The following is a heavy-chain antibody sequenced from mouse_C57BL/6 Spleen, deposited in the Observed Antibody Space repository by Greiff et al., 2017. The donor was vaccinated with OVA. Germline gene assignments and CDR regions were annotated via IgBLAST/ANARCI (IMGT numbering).Heavy chain of an antibody. J-gene: IGHJ4*01. V-gene: IGHV1-53*01. CDR2: INPSNGGT. Sequence: QVQLQQPGTELVKPGASVKLSCKASGYTFTSYWMHWVKQRPGPGLEWIGNINPSNGGTNYNEKFKSKATLTVDKSSSTAYMQLSSLTSEDSAVYYCARDLYYYGSSDAMDYWGQGTSVTVSS. CDR3: ARDLYYYGSSDAMDY. D-gene: IGHD1-1*01. CDR1: GYTFTSYW.